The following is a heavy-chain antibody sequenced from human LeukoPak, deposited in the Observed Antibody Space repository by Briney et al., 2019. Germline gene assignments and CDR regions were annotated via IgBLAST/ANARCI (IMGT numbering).Heavy chain of an antibody. Sequence: GGSLRLSCAASGFTFSGSAMHWVRQAYGKGLEWVGRIRNRANSYATSYDVSVKGRFTISRDDSKSTVYLQMNSLRAEDTAVYYCTRGSTYYESSGQVPFDYWGQGTLVTVSS. V-gene: IGHV3-73*01. CDR1: GFTFSGSA. CDR3: TRGSTYYESSGQVPFDY. D-gene: IGHD3-22*01. CDR2: IRNRANSYAT. J-gene: IGHJ4*02.